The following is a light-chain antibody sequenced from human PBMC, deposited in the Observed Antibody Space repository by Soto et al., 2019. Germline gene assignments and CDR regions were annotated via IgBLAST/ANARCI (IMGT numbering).Light chain of an antibody. CDR3: QQYSSYSWT. CDR1: ESIGSW. V-gene: IGKV1-5*03. CDR2: EAS. J-gene: IGKJ1*01. Sequence: DIQMTQSPSTLSASEGDRVTITCRASESIGSWLAWYQQRPGKAPNLLIYEASNLENGVPSRFSGSGSGTDFTLTISSLQPDDFATYYCQQYSSYSWTFGQGTRWKSN.